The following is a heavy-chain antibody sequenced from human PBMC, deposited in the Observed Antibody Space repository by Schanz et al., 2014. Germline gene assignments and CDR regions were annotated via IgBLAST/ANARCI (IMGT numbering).Heavy chain of an antibody. D-gene: IGHD5-12*01. J-gene: IGHJ4*02. CDR1: GFSFVDAW. CDR3: AKDMARGGYNWVFDS. CDR2: IKKDGSKK. Sequence: EVQVVESGGGLVQPGGSLRLSCAASGFSFVDAWMSWVRQAPGRGLEWVATIKKDGSKKYNVDAVKGRFTISRDNAENSVYLEMKSLRAEDTAIYYCAKDMARGGYNWVFDSWGQGTLVTVSS. V-gene: IGHV3-7*03.